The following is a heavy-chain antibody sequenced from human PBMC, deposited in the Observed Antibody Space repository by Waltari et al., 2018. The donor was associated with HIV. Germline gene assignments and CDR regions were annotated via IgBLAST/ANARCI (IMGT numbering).Heavy chain of an antibody. V-gene: IGHV3-11*01. J-gene: IGHJ4*02. CDR1: GFTFRDYY. Sequence: QVQLEESGGDLVKPGGSLRLSCAASGFTFRDYYMSWMRQAPGKGLEWIAHISMGGSSTYYADSVKGRFTISRDNAKNSLYLQMLSLRAEDTAIYYCARGEQSAHGPSDYWGQGTLVTVSS. CDR3: ARGEQSAHGPSDY. CDR2: ISMGGSST. D-gene: IGHD4-17*01.